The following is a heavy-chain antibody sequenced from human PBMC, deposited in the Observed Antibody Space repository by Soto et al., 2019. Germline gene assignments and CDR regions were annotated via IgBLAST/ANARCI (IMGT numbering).Heavy chain of an antibody. CDR3: ARGAYYDILTGYYKKVYFDY. J-gene: IGHJ4*02. CDR2: ISAYNGNT. D-gene: IGHD3-9*01. Sequence: ASVKVSCKASGYTFTSYGISWVRQAPGQGLEWMGWISAYNGNTNYAQKLQGRVTMTTDTSTSTAYMELRSLRSDDTAVYYCARGAYYDILTGYYKKVYFDYWGQGTLVTVSS. CDR1: GYTFTSYG. V-gene: IGHV1-18*01.